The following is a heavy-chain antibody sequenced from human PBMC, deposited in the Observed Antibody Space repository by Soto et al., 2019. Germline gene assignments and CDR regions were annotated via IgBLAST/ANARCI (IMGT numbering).Heavy chain of an antibody. V-gene: IGHV3-74*01. CDR1: GFTFSRYW. CDR3: AAGLLPRISGTTLNP. CDR2: INIEGTSA. J-gene: IGHJ5*02. Sequence: EVQVVESGGGLVQPGGSLRLSCAASGFTFSRYWMHWVRQVPGKGLVWVSRINIEGTSATYADSVKGRFTISRDNARNTHFLQMNSLRAEDSAVYYCAAGLLPRISGTTLNPWGQGTLVIVSS. D-gene: IGHD1-7*01.